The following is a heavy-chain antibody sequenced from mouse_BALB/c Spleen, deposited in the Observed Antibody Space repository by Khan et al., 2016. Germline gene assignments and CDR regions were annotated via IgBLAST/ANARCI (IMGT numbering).Heavy chain of an antibody. CDR1: GYTFTSYW. CDR3: ARRGYYGSSYFDY. J-gene: IGHJ2*01. Sequence: VQLKESGAELAKPGASVKMSCKASGYTFTSYWMHWVKQRPGQGLEWIGYINPSTGYTEYNQKFKDKATLTADKSSSTAYMQLSSLTSEDSAVYYCARRGYYGSSYFDYWGQGTTLTVSS. V-gene: IGHV1-7*01. D-gene: IGHD1-1*01. CDR2: INPSTGYT.